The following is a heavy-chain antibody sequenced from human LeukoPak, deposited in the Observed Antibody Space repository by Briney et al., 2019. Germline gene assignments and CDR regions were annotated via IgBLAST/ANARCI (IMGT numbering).Heavy chain of an antibody. V-gene: IGHV3-48*04. CDR3: AKEQLERRRGFDY. CDR1: GFTFSSYS. CDR2: INSDSSII. Sequence: GGSLRLSCAASGFTFSSYSMNWVRQAPGKGLEWVSYINSDSSIIYYADSVKGRFTISRDNAKNSLYLQMNSLRAEDTAVYYCAKEQLERRRGFDYWGQGTLVTVSS. J-gene: IGHJ4*02. D-gene: IGHD1-1*01.